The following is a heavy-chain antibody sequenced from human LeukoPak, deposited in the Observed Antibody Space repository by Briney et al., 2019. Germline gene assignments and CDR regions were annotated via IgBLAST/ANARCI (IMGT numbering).Heavy chain of an antibody. CDR2: ISSSSSYV. CDR3: AKDFWEVGATAEIDY. V-gene: IGHV3-21*01. CDR1: GFTFSSYS. Sequence: GGSLRLSCAASGFTFSSYSMNWVRQAPGKGLEWVSSISSSSSYVYYADSVKGRFTISRDNSKNKVYLQMNSLRVEDTAAYYCAKDFWEVGATAEIDYWGQGTLVTVSS. D-gene: IGHD1-26*01. J-gene: IGHJ4*02.